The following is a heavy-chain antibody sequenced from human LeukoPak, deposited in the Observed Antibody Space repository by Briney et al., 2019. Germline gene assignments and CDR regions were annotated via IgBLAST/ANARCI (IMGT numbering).Heavy chain of an antibody. D-gene: IGHD6-13*01. V-gene: IGHV4-59*01. CDR1: GGSISSYY. CDR3: ARMVSSWGKYYFDY. Sequence: SETLSLTCTVSGGSISSYYWSWIRQPPGKGLEWIGYIYYSGSTNYNPSLKSRVTISADTSKNQFSLKLSSVTAADTAVYYCARMVSSWGKYYFDYWGQGTLVTVSS. CDR2: IYYSGST. J-gene: IGHJ4*02.